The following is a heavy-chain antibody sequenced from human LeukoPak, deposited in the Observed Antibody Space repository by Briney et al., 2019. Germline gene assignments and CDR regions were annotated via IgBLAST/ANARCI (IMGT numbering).Heavy chain of an antibody. CDR2: IYYSGST. V-gene: IGHV4-59*12. D-gene: IGHD3-10*01. CDR1: GGSISSYF. CDR3: ARDYYGSGTYPYYYYYGMDV. J-gene: IGHJ6*02. Sequence: PSETLSLTCTVSGGSISSYFWSWIRQPPGKGLEWVGYIYYSGSTNYNPSLKSRVTISVDTSKNQFSLKLSSVTAADTAVYYRARDYYGSGTYPYYYYYGMDVWGQGTTVTVSS.